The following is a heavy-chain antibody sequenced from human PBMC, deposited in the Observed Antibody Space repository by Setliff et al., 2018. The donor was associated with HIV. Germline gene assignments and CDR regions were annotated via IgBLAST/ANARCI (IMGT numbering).Heavy chain of an antibody. J-gene: IGHJ6*03. CDR1: GGSIENLY. Sequence: ETLSLTCTVSGGSIENLYWTWIRQPSGRGLEWIGYVYSTGSTKYNPSLKSRATMSDDTSKNQISLTLTSVSAADTAVYYCASTSMGMTRKPIWYYHMDVWGHGITVT. V-gene: IGHV4-59*11. D-gene: IGHD7-27*01. CDR2: VYSTGST. CDR3: ASTSMGMTRKPIWYYHMDV.